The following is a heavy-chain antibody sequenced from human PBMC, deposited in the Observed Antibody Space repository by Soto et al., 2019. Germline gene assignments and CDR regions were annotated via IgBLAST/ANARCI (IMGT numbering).Heavy chain of an antibody. CDR2: ISSSSSTI. Sequence: PGGSLRLSCAASGFTVSSYSMNWVRQAPGKGLEWVSYISSSSSTIYYADSVKGRFTISRDNAKNSLYLQMNSLRDEDTAVYYCARDKGGWFGELLSVGFDYWGQGTLVTVSS. CDR3: ARDKGGWFGELLSVGFDY. V-gene: IGHV3-48*02. J-gene: IGHJ4*02. D-gene: IGHD3-10*01. CDR1: GFTVSSYS.